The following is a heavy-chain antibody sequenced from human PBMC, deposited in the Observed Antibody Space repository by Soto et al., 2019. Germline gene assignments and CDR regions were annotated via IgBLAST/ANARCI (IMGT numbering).Heavy chain of an antibody. CDR3: ARDQVGGYRRSPLDY. CDR2: IIPIFGTA. J-gene: IGHJ4*02. D-gene: IGHD6-13*01. Sequence: SVKVSCKASGGTFSSYAISWVRQAPGQGLEWMGGIIPIFGTANYAQKFQGRVTITADTSTSTAYMELSSLRSDDTAVYYCARDQVGGYRRSPLDYWGQGKLVTVS. V-gene: IGHV1-69*06. CDR1: GGTFSSYA.